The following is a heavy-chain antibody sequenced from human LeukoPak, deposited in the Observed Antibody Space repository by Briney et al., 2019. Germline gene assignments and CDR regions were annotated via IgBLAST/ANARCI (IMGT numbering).Heavy chain of an antibody. V-gene: IGHV4-38-2*02. CDR1: GYSISSGYY. D-gene: IGHD3-22*01. CDR3: ARPRSYYYDSSGYYFWI. Sequence: SETLSLTCTVSGYSISSGYYWGWIRQPPGKGLEWIGSIYHSGSTYYNPSLKSRVTISVDTSKNQFSLKLSSVTAADTAVYYCARPRSYYYDSSGYYFWIWGQGTMVTVSS. J-gene: IGHJ3*02. CDR2: IYHSGST.